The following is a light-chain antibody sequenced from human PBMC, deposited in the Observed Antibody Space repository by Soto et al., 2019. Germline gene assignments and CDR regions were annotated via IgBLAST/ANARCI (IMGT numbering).Light chain of an antibody. J-gene: IGLJ2*01. CDR3: AAWDDSLNGVV. Sequence: QSVLTQPPSASGTPGQRVTISCSGSSSNIGSNAINWYQQLPGTAPKLLMHSSNQRPSGVPDRFSGSKSGTSASLAISGLQPEDEADYYCAAWDDSLNGVVFGGGTKLTVL. CDR2: SSN. CDR1: SSNIGSNA. V-gene: IGLV1-44*01.